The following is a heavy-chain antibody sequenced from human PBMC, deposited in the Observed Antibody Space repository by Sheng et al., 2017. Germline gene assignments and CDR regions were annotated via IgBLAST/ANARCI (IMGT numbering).Heavy chain of an antibody. D-gene: IGHD2-15*01. CDR1: GFRFDDYA. Sequence: TASGFRFDDYAMHWVRQVPGKGLEWVSGISWKSGTIGYADSVKGRFTISRDNAKNSLYLQMNSLRAEDMALYYCAKDMGGSMEDAFDIWGQGTMVTVSS. CDR2: ISWKSGTI. J-gene: IGHJ3*02. V-gene: IGHV3-9*03. CDR3: AKDMGGSMEDAFDI.